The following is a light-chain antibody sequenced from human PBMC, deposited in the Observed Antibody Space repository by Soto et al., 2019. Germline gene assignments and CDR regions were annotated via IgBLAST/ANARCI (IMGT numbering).Light chain of an antibody. V-gene: IGKV3-15*01. Sequence: EIVMTQSPATLSVSPGERATLSCRASQSVVRDLAWYQQKPGQAPRLIIYGASTRATGVPARFSGSGSGTDFTLTISSLQSEDFAVYYCQQYNNWHTFGQGTKLEIK. CDR1: QSVVRD. CDR3: QQYNNWHT. CDR2: GAS. J-gene: IGKJ2*01.